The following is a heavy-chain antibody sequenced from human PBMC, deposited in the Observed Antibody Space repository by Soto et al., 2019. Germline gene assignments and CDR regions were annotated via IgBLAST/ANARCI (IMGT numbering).Heavy chain of an antibody. D-gene: IGHD3-10*01. Sequence: SVKVSCKASGGTFSTYAISWVRQAPGQGLEWMGGIIPIFGTATYEQKFQGRVTITADESTSTAYMELRSLKSDDTAVYYCAKALTMASPNWFDPWGQGTQVTVS. CDR2: IIPIFGTA. CDR1: GGTFSTYA. V-gene: IGHV1-69*13. CDR3: AKALTMASPNWFDP. J-gene: IGHJ5*02.